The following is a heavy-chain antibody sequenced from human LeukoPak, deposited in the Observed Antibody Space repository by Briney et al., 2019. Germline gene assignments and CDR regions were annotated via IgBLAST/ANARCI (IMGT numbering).Heavy chain of an antibody. J-gene: IGHJ3*02. CDR2: ISSSGSTI. D-gene: IGHD3-10*01. V-gene: IGHV3-11*01. CDR1: GFTFSDYY. CDR3: VLGDGSGSYYPDDAFDI. Sequence: GGSLRLSCAASGFTFSDYYMSWIRQAPGKGLEWVSYISSSGSTIYYADSVKGRFTISRDNAKNSLYLQMNSQRAEDTAVYYCVLGDGSGSYYPDDAFDIWGQGTMVTVSS.